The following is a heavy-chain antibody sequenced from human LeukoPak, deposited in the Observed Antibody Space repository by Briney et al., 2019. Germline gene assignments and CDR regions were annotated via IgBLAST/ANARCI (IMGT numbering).Heavy chain of an antibody. Sequence: GGSLRLSCVASGFTFNNNAMRWVRQAPGKGLEWVSGISGGGGGTFYADSVKGRFTISRDNSKNTLYLQMNSLRAEDTAVYYCARERGGSYYDAFDIWGQGTMVTVSS. J-gene: IGHJ3*02. CDR2: ISGGGGGT. D-gene: IGHD1-26*01. V-gene: IGHV3-23*01. CDR1: GFTFNNNA. CDR3: ARERGGSYYDAFDI.